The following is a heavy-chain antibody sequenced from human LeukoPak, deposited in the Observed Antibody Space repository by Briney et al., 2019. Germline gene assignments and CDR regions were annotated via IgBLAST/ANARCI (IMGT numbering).Heavy chain of an antibody. CDR1: VGTFSSYA. CDR2: IIPIFGTA. Sequence: SVKVSCKASVGTFSSYAISWVRQAPGQGLAWMGRIIPIFGTANYAQKFQGRVTITADKSTSTAYMEVSSLRSEDTAVYYCAGDRPPVRGVTFYFDYWGQGPLVTVSS. J-gene: IGHJ4*02. CDR3: AGDRPPVRGVTFYFDY. D-gene: IGHD3-10*01. V-gene: IGHV1-69*06.